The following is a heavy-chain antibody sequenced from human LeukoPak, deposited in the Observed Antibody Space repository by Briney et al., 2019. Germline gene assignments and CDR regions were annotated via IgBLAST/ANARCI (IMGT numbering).Heavy chain of an antibody. Sequence: SVKVSCKASGGTFSSYAISWVRQAPGQGLEWMGGIIPIFGTANYAQKFQGRVTITADKSTGTAYMELSSLRSEDTAVYYCARVVPAAYFDYWGQGTLVTVSS. J-gene: IGHJ4*02. CDR2: IIPIFGTA. D-gene: IGHD2-2*01. CDR3: ARVVPAAYFDY. CDR1: GGTFSSYA. V-gene: IGHV1-69*06.